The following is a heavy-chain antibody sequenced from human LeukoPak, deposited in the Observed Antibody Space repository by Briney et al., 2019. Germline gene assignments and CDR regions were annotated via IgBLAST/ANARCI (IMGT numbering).Heavy chain of an antibody. V-gene: IGHV4-31*03. CDR3: ASGYCGGDCSIDY. D-gene: IGHD2-21*02. Sequence: SETLSLTCTVSGGSISGGGYYWSWIRQHPGKGLEWIGYIYYSGSTYYNPSLKSRVTISVDTSKNQFSLKLSSVTAADTAVYYCASGYCGGDCSIDYWGQGTLVTVSS. CDR2: IYYSGST. CDR1: GGSISGGGYY. J-gene: IGHJ4*02.